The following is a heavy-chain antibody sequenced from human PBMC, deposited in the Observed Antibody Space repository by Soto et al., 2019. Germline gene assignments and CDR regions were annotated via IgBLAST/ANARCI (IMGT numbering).Heavy chain of an antibody. V-gene: IGHV1-69*08. Sequence: QVQLVQSGAEVKKPGSSVKVSCTASGGTFSSYTISWVRQAPGQGLEWMGRIIPILGIANYAQKFQGRVTITADKSTSTAYMELSSLRSEDTAVYYCARDGEMTTVTSRYYYMDVWGKGTTVTVSS. CDR1: GGTFSSYT. J-gene: IGHJ6*03. CDR3: ARDGEMTTVTSRYYYMDV. D-gene: IGHD4-4*01. CDR2: IIPILGIA.